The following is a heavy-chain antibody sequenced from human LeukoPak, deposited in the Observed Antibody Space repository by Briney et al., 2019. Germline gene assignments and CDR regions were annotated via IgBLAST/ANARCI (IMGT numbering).Heavy chain of an antibody. CDR3: ARDSTVGLFGELPQFDY. J-gene: IGHJ4*02. CDR2: IIPILGIA. V-gene: IGHV1-69*04. CDR1: GGTFSSYA. Sequence: SVKVSCKASGGTFSSYAISWVRQALGQGLEWMGRIIPILGIANYAQKFQGRVTITADKSTSTAYMELSSLRSEDTAVYYCARDSTVGLFGELPQFDYWGQGTLVTVSS. D-gene: IGHD3-10*01.